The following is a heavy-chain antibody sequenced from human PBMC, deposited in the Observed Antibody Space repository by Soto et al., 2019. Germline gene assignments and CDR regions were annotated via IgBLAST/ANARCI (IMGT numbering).Heavy chain of an antibody. Sequence: QVQLVESGGGLVKPGGSLRLSCAASGFTFSDYYMSRIRQAPGKGLEWVSYISSSGDTDYADSVKGRFTISRDNAKNSLSLQMNSLRAEDTAVYYCARYCTLTSVNCYSAYWGQGTLVTVSS. D-gene: IGHD2-2*02. J-gene: IGHJ4*02. CDR1: GFTFSDYY. V-gene: IGHV3-11*01. CDR2: ISSSGDT. CDR3: ARYCTLTSVNCYSAY.